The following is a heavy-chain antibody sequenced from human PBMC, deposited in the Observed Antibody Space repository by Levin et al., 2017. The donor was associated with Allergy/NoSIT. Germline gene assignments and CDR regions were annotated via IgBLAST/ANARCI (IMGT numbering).Heavy chain of an antibody. CDR2: IIPILGIA. J-gene: IGHJ6*02. CDR1: GGTFSSYT. CDR3: ARDGVPEMATITLNYYYYYGMDV. Sequence: KISCKASGGTFSSYTISWVRQAPGQGLEWMGRIIPILGIANYAQKFQGRVTITADKSTSTAYMELSSLRSEDTAVYYCARDGVPEMATITLNYYYYYGMDVWGQGTTVTVSS. D-gene: IGHD5-24*01. V-gene: IGHV1-69*04.